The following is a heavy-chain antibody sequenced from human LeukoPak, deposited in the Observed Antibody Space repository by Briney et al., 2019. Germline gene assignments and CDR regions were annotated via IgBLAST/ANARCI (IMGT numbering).Heavy chain of an antibody. V-gene: IGHV3-74*01. J-gene: IGHJ6*03. CDR1: GFTFSSYW. CDR3: ARECREYQLLYGRWLDYMDV. Sequence: PGGSLRLSCAASGFTFSSYWMHWVRQAPGKGLVWVSRINTDGSSTSYADSVKGRFTISRDNAKNTLYLQMNSLRAEDTAVYYCARECREYQLLYGRWLDYMDVWGKGTTVTVSS. D-gene: IGHD2-2*02. CDR2: INTDGSST.